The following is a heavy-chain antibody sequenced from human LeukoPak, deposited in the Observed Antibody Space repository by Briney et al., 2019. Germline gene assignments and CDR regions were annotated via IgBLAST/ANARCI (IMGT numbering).Heavy chain of an antibody. V-gene: IGHV4-39*01. CDR3: ATTSGYRNYYYYYIDV. J-gene: IGHJ6*03. CDR1: GVSISNTVYY. D-gene: IGHD3-22*01. Sequence: KPSETLSLTCTVSGVSISNTVYYWGWIRQAPGKGLEWIGTSFDGGNSYYNPSLKSRVTMSVDGSKNQFSLTLASVTAADAAVYCCATTSGYRNYYYYYIDVWGKGTTVTVSS. CDR2: SFDGGNS.